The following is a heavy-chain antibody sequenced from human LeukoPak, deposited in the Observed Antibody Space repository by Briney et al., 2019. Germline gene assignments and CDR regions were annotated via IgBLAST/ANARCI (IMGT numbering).Heavy chain of an antibody. CDR3: ARGLYCSSTSCQYFDY. V-gene: IGHV3-7*04. J-gene: IGHJ4*02. CDR2: INQDGSEK. Sequence: GGSLRLSCAASGFTFSSYWMNWVRQAPGRGLEWVANINQDGSEKYYVDSAKGRFTISRDNAKNSLYLQMNSLRGEDTAVYYCARGLYCSSTSCQYFDYWGQGTLVTVSP. D-gene: IGHD2-2*01. CDR1: GFTFSSYW.